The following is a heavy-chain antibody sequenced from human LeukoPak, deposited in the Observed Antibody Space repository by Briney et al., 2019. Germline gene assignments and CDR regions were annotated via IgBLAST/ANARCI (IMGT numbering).Heavy chain of an antibody. D-gene: IGHD4-23*01. J-gene: IGHJ4*01. Sequence: SETLSLTCTVSAGSISPYYWSWIRQPPGKGLEWLGYIYYSGSTDYNPSLMGRLTISVDTSKNQFSLTLTSVTEADTAVYYCARDYGGKLDYWGHGTLVTVSS. V-gene: IGHV4-59*01. CDR2: IYYSGST. CDR1: AGSISPYY. CDR3: ARDYGGKLDY.